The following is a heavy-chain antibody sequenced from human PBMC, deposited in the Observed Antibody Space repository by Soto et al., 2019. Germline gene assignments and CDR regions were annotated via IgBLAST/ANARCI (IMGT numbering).Heavy chain of an antibody. D-gene: IGHD3-22*01. CDR1: GYSFTSYW. V-gene: IGHV5-10-1*01. Sequence: GESLKISCKGSGYSFTSYWISWVRQMPGKGLEWMGRIDPSDSYTNYSPSFQGHVTISADKSISTAYLQWSSLKASDTAMYYCARHNDYYDSSGYYGAFEIWGQGTMVTVSS. J-gene: IGHJ3*02. CDR2: IDPSDSYT. CDR3: ARHNDYYDSSGYYGAFEI.